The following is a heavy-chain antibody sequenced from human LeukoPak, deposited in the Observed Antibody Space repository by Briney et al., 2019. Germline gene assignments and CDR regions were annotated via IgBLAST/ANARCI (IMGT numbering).Heavy chain of an antibody. V-gene: IGHV4-59*12. Sequence: PSETLSLTCTVSGGSISSYYWSWIRQPPGKGLEWIGYIYYSGSTNYNPSLKSRVTISVDTSKNQFSLKLSSVTAADTAVYYCARGDVDPYAFDIWGQGTMVTVSS. D-gene: IGHD3-10*02. CDR1: GGSISSYY. CDR3: ARGDVDPYAFDI. CDR2: IYYSGST. J-gene: IGHJ3*02.